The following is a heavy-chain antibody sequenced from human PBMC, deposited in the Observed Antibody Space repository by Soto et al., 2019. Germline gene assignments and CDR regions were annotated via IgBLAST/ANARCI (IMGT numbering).Heavy chain of an antibody. J-gene: IGHJ4*02. Sequence: PGGSTGLSCAASGLTFGDFLMSWFRQAPGKGLEWVANINQDGTETYYVDSVKGRFTISRDNAKNSQFLQMNSLRVEDTAVYFCAIFAGHYFDYWGQGTLVTVSS. CDR1: GLTFGDFL. D-gene: IGHD3-3*01. V-gene: IGHV3-7*01. CDR2: INQDGTET. CDR3: AIFAGHYFDY.